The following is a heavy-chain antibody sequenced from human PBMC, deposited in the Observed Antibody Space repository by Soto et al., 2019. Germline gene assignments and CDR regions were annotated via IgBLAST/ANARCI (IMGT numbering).Heavy chain of an antibody. CDR1: GYTFTNFG. CDR3: ARGRDYGDSDSDY. V-gene: IGHV1-18*01. Sequence: QVQLVQSGAEVKKPGASVKVSCKASGYTFTNFGSNWVRQAPGLGLEWVGWISPYNGNTRTEEKLQCRVTMTTDTSTSTSDMELRSLRSYDTVVYCCARGRDYGDSDSDYWGQGPRFTVSS. J-gene: IGHJ4*02. D-gene: IGHD4-17*01. CDR2: ISPYNGNT.